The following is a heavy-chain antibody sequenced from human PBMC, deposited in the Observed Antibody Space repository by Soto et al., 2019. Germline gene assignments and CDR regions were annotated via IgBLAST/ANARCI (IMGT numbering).Heavy chain of an antibody. Sequence: GGSLRLSCAASGFTFSSYGMHWVRQAPGKGLEWVAVIWFDGSNKFYADSVKGRFTISRDDSKNTVSLQMNSLRDEDSAAYYCATTGPYWGQGTLVTAPQ. V-gene: IGHV3-33*01. CDR3: ATTGPY. J-gene: IGHJ4*02. CDR1: GFTFSSYG. CDR2: IWFDGSNK.